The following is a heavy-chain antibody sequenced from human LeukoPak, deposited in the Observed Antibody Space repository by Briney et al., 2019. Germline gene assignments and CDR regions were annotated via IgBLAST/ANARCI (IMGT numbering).Heavy chain of an antibody. CDR2: VYYSGST. CDR1: GDSISSDPYY. J-gene: IGHJ6*03. CDR3: ARKYYYYYMDV. V-gene: IGHV4-39*07. Sequence: PSETLSLTCTVSGDSISSDPYYWGWIRQPPGKGLEWIGTVYYSGSTYYNPSLKSRVTISVDTSKNQFSLKLSSVTAADTAVYYCARKYYYYYMDVWGKGTTVTVSS.